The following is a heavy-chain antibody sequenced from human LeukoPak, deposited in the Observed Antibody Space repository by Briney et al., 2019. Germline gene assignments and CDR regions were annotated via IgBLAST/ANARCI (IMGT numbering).Heavy chain of an antibody. D-gene: IGHD3-10*01. CDR3: ARDPADDYYGSGSTGDY. J-gene: IGHJ4*02. CDR1: GGSFISYA. V-gene: IGHV1-69*06. CDR2: IIPIFGTA. Sequence: SVKVSCKASGGSFISYAISWVRQAPGQGLEWMGGIIPIFGTANYAQKFQGRVTITADKSTSTAYMELSSLRSEDTAVYYCARDPADDYYGSGSTGDYWGQGTLVTVSS.